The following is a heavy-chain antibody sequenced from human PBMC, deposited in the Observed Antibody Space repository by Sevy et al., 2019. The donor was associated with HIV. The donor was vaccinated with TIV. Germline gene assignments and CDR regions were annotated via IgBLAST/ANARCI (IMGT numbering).Heavy chain of an antibody. CDR1: GFTFSSYS. V-gene: IGHV3-21*01. D-gene: IGHD3-16*02. CDR3: ARGVSYVWGSYRLPYYFDY. CDR2: ISSSSSYI. J-gene: IGHJ4*02. Sequence: GGSLRLSCAASGFTFSSYSMNWVRQAPGKGLEWVSSISSSSSYIYYGDSVKGRFTISRDNTKNLLYLQMNSLRAEDTAVYYCARGVSYVWGSYRLPYYFDYWGQGTLVTVSS.